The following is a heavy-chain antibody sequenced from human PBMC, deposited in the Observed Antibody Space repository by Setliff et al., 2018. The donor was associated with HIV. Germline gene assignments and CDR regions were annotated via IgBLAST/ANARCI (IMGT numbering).Heavy chain of an antibody. Sequence: ASVKVSCKASGGSFSNYPISWVRQAPGQGLEWMGGIVPLVGTPNYAQKFQGRLTITADKSTRTAYLELSRLSYEDTAVYWCARDSTFFYGSGTSYNVVYWGQGTLVTVSS. D-gene: IGHD3-10*01. CDR3: ARDSTFFYGSGTSYNVVY. CDR2: IVPLVGTP. J-gene: IGHJ4*02. V-gene: IGHV1-69*06. CDR1: GGSFSNYP.